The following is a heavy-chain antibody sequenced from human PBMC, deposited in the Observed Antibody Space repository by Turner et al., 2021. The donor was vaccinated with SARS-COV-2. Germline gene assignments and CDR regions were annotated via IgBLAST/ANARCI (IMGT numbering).Heavy chain of an antibody. V-gene: IGHV3-33*01. J-gene: IGHJ3*02. CDR2: IWYNGSNK. Sequence: QVQRVEAVGGVVQPGMSLRLSCAASGLTFSNYGMHWCRQATGKGLEWVGVIWYNGSNKDYAHSVKGRVTISRDNSKNTMYLQMNSLRAEDTAVYYCAREGMITGTKGASDIWGQGTVVTVSS. CDR1: GLTFSNYG. CDR3: AREGMITGTKGASDI. D-gene: IGHD1-20*01.